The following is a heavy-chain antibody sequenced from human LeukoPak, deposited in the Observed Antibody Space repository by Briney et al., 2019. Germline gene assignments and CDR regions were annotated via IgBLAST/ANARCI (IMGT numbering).Heavy chain of an antibody. CDR3: AINQAGYCGGGSCYRHEFYYMDV. Sequence: SVKVSCKASGGTFSTYVISWVRQAPGQGLEWMGGIIPVFGTANYAEKFQDRVTITADKSTGTAYMELSSLRSEDTAMYYCAINQAGYCGGGSCYRHEFYYMDVWGKGTSVTVSS. CDR2: IIPVFGTA. J-gene: IGHJ6*03. D-gene: IGHD2-15*01. V-gene: IGHV1-69*06. CDR1: GGTFSTYV.